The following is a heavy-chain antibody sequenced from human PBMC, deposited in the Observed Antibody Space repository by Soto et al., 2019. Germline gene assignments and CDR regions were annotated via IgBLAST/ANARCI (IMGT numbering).Heavy chain of an antibody. V-gene: IGHV4-30-4*01. CDR3: ARIPTTVIDY. Sequence: QVQLQESGPGLVKPSQTLSLTCTVSGGSISSGDYYWSWIRQPPGKGLEWIGYIHYSGGTYYNPSLWGRGTITVTTSKNPFSLRLSAVPAADTAVCYCARIPTTVIDYWGQGTLVTVSS. D-gene: IGHD4-17*01. CDR1: GGSISSGDYY. CDR2: IHYSGGT. J-gene: IGHJ4*02.